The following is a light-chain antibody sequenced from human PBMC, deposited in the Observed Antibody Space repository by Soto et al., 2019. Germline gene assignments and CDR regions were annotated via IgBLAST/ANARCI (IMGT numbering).Light chain of an antibody. J-gene: IGKJ1*01. CDR2: GAS. V-gene: IGKV3-20*01. CDR1: QSVSSSY. Sequence: EIVLTQSPGPLSLSPGERATLSCRASQSVSSSYLAWYQQKPGQAPRLLIYGASSRATGIPDRFSGSGSGTDFTLTISRLEPEDFAVYYCQQYGSSSWTFGQGTKVEMK. CDR3: QQYGSSSWT.